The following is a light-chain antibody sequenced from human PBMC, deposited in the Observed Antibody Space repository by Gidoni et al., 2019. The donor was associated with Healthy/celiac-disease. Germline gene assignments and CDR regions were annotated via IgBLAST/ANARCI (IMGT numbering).Light chain of an antibody. Sequence: EIVLTQSPGTLSLSPGERATLSCRASQSVSSSYLAWYQQKPGQAPRLLIYGASSRATAIPDRFSGSGSGTDFTLTISRLEPEDFAVYYCQQYGSSPWTFXQXTKVEIK. CDR2: GAS. V-gene: IGKV3-20*01. CDR3: QQYGSSPWT. CDR1: QSVSSSY. J-gene: IGKJ1*01.